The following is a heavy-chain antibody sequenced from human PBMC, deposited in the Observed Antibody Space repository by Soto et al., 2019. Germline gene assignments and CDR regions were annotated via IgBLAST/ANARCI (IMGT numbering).Heavy chain of an antibody. CDR2: IIGIGGST. D-gene: IGHD3-3*01. J-gene: IGHJ5*02. Sequence: PGGSLRLSCAASGFTFSSYAMSWVRQAPGKGLEKGLEWVSAIIGIGGSTYYADSVEGRFTISRDNSKNTLYLQMNSLRAEDTAVYYCARVHGSGYYTNWFDPWGQGTLVTVSS. CDR1: GFTFSSYA. V-gene: IGHV3-23*01. CDR3: ARVHGSGYYTNWFDP.